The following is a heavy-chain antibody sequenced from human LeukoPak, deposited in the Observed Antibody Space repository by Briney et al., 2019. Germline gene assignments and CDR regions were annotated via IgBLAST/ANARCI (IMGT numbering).Heavy chain of an antibody. J-gene: IGHJ1*01. CDR3: AKDRYSSSNFFQH. CDR2: INWNSGRI. D-gene: IGHD6-6*01. CDR1: GFTFDDYA. Sequence: AGGSLRLSCAASGFTFDDYAMHWVRQAPGKGLEWVSGINWNSGRIGYADSVKGRFTISRDNAKNSLYLLRPEDTALYYCAKDRYSSSNFFQHWGQGTLVTVSS. V-gene: IGHV3-9*01.